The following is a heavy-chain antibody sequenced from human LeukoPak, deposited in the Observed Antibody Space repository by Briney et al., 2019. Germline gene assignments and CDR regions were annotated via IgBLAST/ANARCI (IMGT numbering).Heavy chain of an antibody. D-gene: IGHD3-22*01. CDR2: ISSSSSDM. V-gene: IGHV3-21*01. Sequence: GGSLRLSCAASGFTFSSYHMNWVRQAPGKGLEWVSSISSSSSDMYYAESVKGRFTISRDNAKNSLYLQMNSLRGEDTAVYYCARAAYDNNGYLTLWGQGTLVTVSS. J-gene: IGHJ4*02. CDR3: ARAAYDNNGYLTL. CDR1: GFTFSSYH.